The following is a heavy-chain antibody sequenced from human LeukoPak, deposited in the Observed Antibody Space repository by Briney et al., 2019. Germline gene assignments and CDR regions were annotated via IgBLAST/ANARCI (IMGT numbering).Heavy chain of an antibody. Sequence: VASVKVSCKAPGGTFSSYAISWVRQAPGQGLEWMGGIIPIFGTANYAQKFQGRVTITTDESTSTAYMELSSLRSEDTAVYYCARRGYSYGLGPFDPWGQGTLVTVSS. D-gene: IGHD5-18*01. CDR3: ARRGYSYGLGPFDP. V-gene: IGHV1-69*05. CDR1: GGTFSSYA. J-gene: IGHJ5*02. CDR2: IIPIFGTA.